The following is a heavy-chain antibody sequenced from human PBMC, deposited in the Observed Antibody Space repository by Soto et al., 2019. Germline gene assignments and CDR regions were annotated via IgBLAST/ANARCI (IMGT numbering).Heavy chain of an antibody. V-gene: IGHV3-23*01. CDR3: AKDPTDYVWGSSGPAEYFQH. CDR2: ISGSGGST. J-gene: IGHJ1*01. CDR1: GFTFSSYA. Sequence: VGSLRLSCAASGFTFSSYAMSWVRQAPGKGLEWVSAISGSGGSTYYADSVKGRFTISRDNSKNTLYLQMNSLRAEDTAVYYCAKDPTDYVWGSSGPAEYFQHWGQGTLVTVSS. D-gene: IGHD3-16*01.